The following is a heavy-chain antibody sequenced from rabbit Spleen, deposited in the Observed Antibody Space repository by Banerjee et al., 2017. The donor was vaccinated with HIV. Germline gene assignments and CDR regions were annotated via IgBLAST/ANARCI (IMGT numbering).Heavy chain of an antibody. D-gene: IGHD8-1*01. CDR2: IYAGSSDST. CDR1: GFSFSSSYW. J-gene: IGHJ6*01. V-gene: IGHV1S40*01. Sequence: QSLEESGGDLVKPGASRTLTCTASGFSFSSSYWICWVRQAPGKGLEWIACIYAGSSDSTYYASWAKGRFTISKTSSTTVTLQMTSLTAADTATYLCARDTGSSFSSYGMDLWGQGTLVTVS. CDR3: ARDTGSSFSSYGMDL.